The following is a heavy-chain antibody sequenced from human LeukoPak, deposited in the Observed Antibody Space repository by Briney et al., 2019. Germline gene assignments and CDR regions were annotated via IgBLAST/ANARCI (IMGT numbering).Heavy chain of an antibody. V-gene: IGHV3-30*04. J-gene: IGHJ4*02. D-gene: IGHD5-24*01. CDR1: GFTLSSYA. Sequence: GGSLRLSCAASGFTLSSYAMHWVRQAPGKGLEWVAVISYDGSNKYYADSVKGRFTISRDNSKNTLYLEMNSLRPEDTAVYYCARDRRWLQYSDYWGQGTLVTVSS. CDR3: ARDRRWLQYSDY. CDR2: ISYDGSNK.